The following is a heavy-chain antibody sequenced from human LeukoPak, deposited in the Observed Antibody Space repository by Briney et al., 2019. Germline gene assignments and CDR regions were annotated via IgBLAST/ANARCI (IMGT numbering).Heavy chain of an antibody. Sequence: GGSLRLSCAASGFTFDDYGMSWVRQAPGKGLEWVSGINWNGGSTGYADSVKGRFTISRDNSKNTLYLQMNSLRAEDTAVYYCAKVMGWFDPWGQGTLVTVSS. CDR1: GFTFDDYG. CDR2: INWNGGST. J-gene: IGHJ5*02. CDR3: AKVMGWFDP. V-gene: IGHV3-20*04.